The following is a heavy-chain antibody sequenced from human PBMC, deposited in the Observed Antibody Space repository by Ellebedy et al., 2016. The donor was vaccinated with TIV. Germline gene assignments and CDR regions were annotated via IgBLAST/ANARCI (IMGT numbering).Heavy chain of an antibody. CDR2: INTGNGDT. J-gene: IGHJ4*02. CDR3: ARDRIASGYYGSGTYFFDY. V-gene: IGHV1-3*04. D-gene: IGHD3-10*01. Sequence: ASVKVSXXAIGYSYTSHYVHWVRQAPGQRLEWMGFINTGNGDTKYSQKLQGRVTITRDTSANTVYMDLSSLTSEDTAMYYCARDRIASGYYGSGTYFFDYWGQGTLVPVSS. CDR1: GYSYTSHY.